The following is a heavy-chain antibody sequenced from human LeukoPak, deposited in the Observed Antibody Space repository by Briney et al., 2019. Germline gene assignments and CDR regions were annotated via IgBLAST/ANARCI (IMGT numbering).Heavy chain of an antibody. CDR3: ARDLLSLPHKYFDS. CDR1: GFSCSNYG. V-gene: IGHV3-30*02. Sequence: SGGSLRLSCAASGFSCSNYGMHWVRQAPGKGLEGVAYIRYDGSHKYYGDSVKGRFTISRDNSKNTVYLQMNSLRDEDTAVYYCARDLLSLPHKYFDSWGQGTLVTVSS. CDR2: IRYDGSHK. J-gene: IGHJ4*02. D-gene: IGHD3-16*01.